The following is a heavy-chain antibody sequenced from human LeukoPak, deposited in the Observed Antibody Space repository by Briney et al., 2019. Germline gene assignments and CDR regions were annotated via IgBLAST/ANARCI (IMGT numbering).Heavy chain of an antibody. D-gene: IGHD3-22*01. J-gene: IGHJ5*02. CDR3: ARVPDSVGYYPGS. CDR1: GYTFTGYF. V-gene: IGHV1-2*06. Sequence: GASVKVSCKASGYTFTGYFVDWVRQAPGQGLEWMGRINPDTGGTNYAQKFQGRVTMTRDTSISTAYMELSRLRSDDTAVYYCARVPDSVGYYPGSWGQGILVTVSS. CDR2: INPDTGGT.